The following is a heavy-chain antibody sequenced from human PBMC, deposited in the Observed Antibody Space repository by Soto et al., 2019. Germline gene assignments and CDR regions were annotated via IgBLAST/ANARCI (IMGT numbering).Heavy chain of an antibody. CDR3: ARGPENIIINPASSLSYYLDS. V-gene: IGHV3-30-3*01. Sequence: PGGSLRLSCAASGFTFSTFAMHWVRQAPGKGLEWVALVSNDENKKDYADSVKGRFTISRDNSKNSLFLQMDNLRAAEDTAVYYCARGPENIIINPASSLSYYLDSWAQGTRVTISS. CDR1: GFTFSTFA. CDR2: VSNDENKK. D-gene: IGHD3-10*01. J-gene: IGHJ4*02.